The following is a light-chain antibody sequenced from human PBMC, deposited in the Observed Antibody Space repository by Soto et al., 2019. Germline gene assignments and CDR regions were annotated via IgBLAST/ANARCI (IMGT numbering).Light chain of an antibody. CDR1: QGIGSW. J-gene: IGKJ3*01. Sequence: DIQMTQSPSSVSASVGDGVTITCRASQGIGSWLGWYQQKPGKAPKLLIYAAASLQSGVPSRFSATFSGTEFTLTISSLQPEDLATYFCQQANSFPLTFGPGTKVDLK. V-gene: IGKV1-12*01. CDR2: AAA. CDR3: QQANSFPLT.